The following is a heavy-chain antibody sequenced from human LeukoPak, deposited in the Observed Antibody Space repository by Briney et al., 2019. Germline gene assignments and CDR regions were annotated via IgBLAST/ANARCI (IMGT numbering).Heavy chain of an antibody. CDR2: ISSSSSYI. Sequence: GGSLGLSCAASGITLSSYSMNWVRQAPGKGLEWVSSISSSSSYIYYADSVKGRFTISRDNAKNSLYLQMNSLRAEDTAVYYCARGDSYGYSFDYWGQGTLVTVSS. CDR1: GITLSSYS. D-gene: IGHD5-18*01. CDR3: ARGDSYGYSFDY. J-gene: IGHJ4*02. V-gene: IGHV3-21*01.